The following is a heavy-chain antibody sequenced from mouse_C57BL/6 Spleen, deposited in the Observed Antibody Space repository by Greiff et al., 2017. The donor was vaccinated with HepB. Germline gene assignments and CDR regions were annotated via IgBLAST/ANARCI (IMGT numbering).Heavy chain of an antibody. Sequence: QVQLQQSGSELRSPGSSVKLSCKDFDSEVFPIAYMSWVRQKPGHGVEWIGGILPSIGRTIYGEKFEDKATLDADTLSNTAYLELTSLTSEESAIYYCARSYYGSSLYYAMDYWGQGTSVTVSS. CDR2: ILPSIGRT. D-gene: IGHD1-1*01. CDR3: ARSYYGSSLYYAMDY. V-gene: IGHV15-2*01. CDR1: DSEVFPIAY. J-gene: IGHJ4*01.